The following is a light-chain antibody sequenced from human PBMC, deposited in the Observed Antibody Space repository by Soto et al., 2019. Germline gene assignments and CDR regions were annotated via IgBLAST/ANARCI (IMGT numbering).Light chain of an antibody. Sequence: ILLTQSPVTLSLSPGERATLSCRASQSVSSSYLAWYQQKPGQAPRLLIYGASTRATGIPARFSGSGSGTEFTLTISSLQSEDFAVYYCQQYNNWPPITFGQGTRLENK. CDR2: GAS. V-gene: IGKV3D-15*01. CDR3: QQYNNWPPIT. CDR1: QSVSSSY. J-gene: IGKJ5*01.